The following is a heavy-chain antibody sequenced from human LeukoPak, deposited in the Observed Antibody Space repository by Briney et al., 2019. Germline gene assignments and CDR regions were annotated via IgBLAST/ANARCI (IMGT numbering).Heavy chain of an antibody. CDR1: GFTFSSFR. Sequence: GGSLRLSCVVSGFTFSSFRMHWVRQAPGKGLVWVSHISSDGSSTNYADSVKGRFTISRDNARNTLYLQMNSLRAEDTAVYYCARDPVRRDSYWGQGTLVTVSS. CDR3: ARDPVRRDSY. CDR2: ISSDGSST. D-gene: IGHD3-10*01. J-gene: IGHJ4*02. V-gene: IGHV3-74*01.